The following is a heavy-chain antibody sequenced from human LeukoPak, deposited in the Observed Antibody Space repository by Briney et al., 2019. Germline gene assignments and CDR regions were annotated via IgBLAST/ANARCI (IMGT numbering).Heavy chain of an antibody. CDR3: ARQTPRNWFDP. CDR1: GFIFSSYS. CDR2: ISSSSSTI. V-gene: IGHV3-48*04. Sequence: PGGSLRLSCAASGFIFSSYSMMWVRQAPGKGLEWVSYISSSSSTIYYADSVKGRFTISRDNAKNSLYLQMNSLRAEDTAVYYCARQTPRNWFDPWGQGTLVTVSS. J-gene: IGHJ5*02.